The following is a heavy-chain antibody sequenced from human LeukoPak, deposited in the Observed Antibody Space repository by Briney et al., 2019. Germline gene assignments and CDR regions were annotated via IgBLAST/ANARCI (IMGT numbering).Heavy chain of an antibody. CDR1: GNTFTSYY. V-gene: IGHV1-46*01. D-gene: IGHD3-22*01. Sequence: EASVKVSCKASGNTFTSYYMHWVRQAPGQGLEWMGIINPSGGSTSYAQKFQGRVTMTRDTSTSTVYMELSSLRSEDTAVYYCARATGGLVVVVIGNYFDYWGQGTLVTVSS. J-gene: IGHJ4*02. CDR2: INPSGGST. CDR3: ARATGGLVVVVIGNYFDY.